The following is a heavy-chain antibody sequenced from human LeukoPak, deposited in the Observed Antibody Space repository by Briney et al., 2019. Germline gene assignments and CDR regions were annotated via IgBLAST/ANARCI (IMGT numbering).Heavy chain of an antibody. V-gene: IGHV1-18*01. CDR2: ISAYNGNT. CDR1: GYTFTSYG. D-gene: IGHD3-3*01. J-gene: IGHJ3*02. Sequence: ASVKVSCKASGYTFTSYGISWVRQAPGQGLEWMGLISAYNGNTNYAQKLQGRVTMTTDTSTSTAYMELRSLRSDDTAVYYCARDHWVWSGHPDAFDIWGQGTMVAVSS. CDR3: ARDHWVWSGHPDAFDI.